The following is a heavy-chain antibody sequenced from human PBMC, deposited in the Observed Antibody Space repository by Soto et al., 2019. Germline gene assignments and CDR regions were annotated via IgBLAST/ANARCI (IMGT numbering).Heavy chain of an antibody. CDR1: GGSISSYY. J-gene: IGHJ5*02. CDR2: IYYSGST. V-gene: IGHV4-59*01. D-gene: IGHD3-3*01. CDR3: ARSVHAETPYYDFWDPNWFDP. Sequence: SETLSLTCTVSGGSISSYYWSWIRQPPGKGLEWIGYIYYSGSTNYNPSLKSRVTISVDTSKNQFSLKLSSVTAADTAVYYCARSVHAETPYYDFWDPNWFDPWGQGTLVTVS.